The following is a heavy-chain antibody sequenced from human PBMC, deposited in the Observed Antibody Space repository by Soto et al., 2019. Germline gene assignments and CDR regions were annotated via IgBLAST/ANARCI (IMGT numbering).Heavy chain of an antibody. CDR1: GFTFSSYS. V-gene: IGHV3-21*01. Sequence: LRLSCAASGFTFSSYSMNWVRQAPGKGLEWVSSIGSSSSYIYYADSVKGRFTISRDNAKNSLYLQMNSLRAEDTAVYYCARAPIAARPNWFDPWGQGTLVTAPQ. J-gene: IGHJ5*02. CDR2: IGSSSSYI. D-gene: IGHD6-6*01. CDR3: ARAPIAARPNWFDP.